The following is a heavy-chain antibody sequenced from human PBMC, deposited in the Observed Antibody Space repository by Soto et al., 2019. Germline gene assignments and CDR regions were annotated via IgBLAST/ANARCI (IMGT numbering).Heavy chain of an antibody. CDR3: ARVGTIFGVPRGGMDV. V-gene: IGHV1-69*01. Sequence: QVQLVQSGAEGKKPGSSVKVSSKASGGTFSSYAISWVRQAPGQGLEWMGGLIPIFGTANYAQKFQGGVTITADESTSTAYMELSSLRSEDTAVYYCARVGTIFGVPRGGMDVWGQGTTVTVSS. J-gene: IGHJ6*02. CDR2: LIPIFGTA. CDR1: GGTFSSYA. D-gene: IGHD3-3*01.